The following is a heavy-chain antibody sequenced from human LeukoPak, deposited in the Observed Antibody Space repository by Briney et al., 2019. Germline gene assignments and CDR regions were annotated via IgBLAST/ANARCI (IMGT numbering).Heavy chain of an antibody. D-gene: IGHD3-22*01. Sequence: GGSLRLSCAASGFTFSSYGMHWVRQAPGKGLEWVAVISYDGSNKYYADSVKGRFTISRDNSKNTLYLQMNSLRAEDTAVYYCAKDLWRLFGSSGYWGVYNWFDPWGQGTLVTVSS. V-gene: IGHV3-30*18. J-gene: IGHJ5*02. CDR1: GFTFSSYG. CDR2: ISYDGSNK. CDR3: AKDLWRLFGSSGYWGVYNWFDP.